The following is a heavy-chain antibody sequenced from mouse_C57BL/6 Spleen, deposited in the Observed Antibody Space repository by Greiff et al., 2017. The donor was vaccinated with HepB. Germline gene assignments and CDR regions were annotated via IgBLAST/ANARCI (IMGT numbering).Heavy chain of an antibody. V-gene: IGHV1-12*01. J-gene: IGHJ4*01. CDR1: GYTFTSYN. Sequence: QVQLKQSGAELVRPGASVKMSCKASGYTFTSYNMHWVKQTPRQGLEWIGAIHPGNGDTSYNQKFKGKATLTVDKSSSTAYMQLSSLTSEDSAVYFCAKNYYGSSYDAMDYWGQGTSVTVSS. CDR2: IHPGNGDT. CDR3: AKNYYGSSYDAMDY. D-gene: IGHD1-1*01.